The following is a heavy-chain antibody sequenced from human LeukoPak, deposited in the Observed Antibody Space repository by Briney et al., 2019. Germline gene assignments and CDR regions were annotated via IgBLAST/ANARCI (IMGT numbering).Heavy chain of an antibody. Sequence: GGSLRLSCAASGFTFSNYGMHWVRQAPGKGLEYVSAISSNGGSTYYANSVKGRFTISRDNSKNTLYLQMGSLGAEDMAVYYCARSLERSGPYYYYMDVWGTGTTVTVSS. CDR3: ARSLERSGPYYYYMDV. V-gene: IGHV3-64*01. D-gene: IGHD1-1*01. CDR1: GFTFSNYG. J-gene: IGHJ6*03. CDR2: ISSNGGST.